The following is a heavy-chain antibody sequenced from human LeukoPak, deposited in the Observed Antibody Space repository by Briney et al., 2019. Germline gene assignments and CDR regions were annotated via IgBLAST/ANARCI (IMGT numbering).Heavy chain of an antibody. CDR3: AREQTYYYDSSGYYYVWSFDY. J-gene: IGHJ4*02. Sequence: GRSLRLSCAASGFTFSSYAMHWVRQAPGKGLEWVAVISYDGSNKYYADSVKGRFTISRDNSKNTLYLQMNSLRAEDTAVYYCAREQTYYYDSSGYYYVWSFDYWGQGTLVTVSS. CDR2: ISYDGSNK. CDR1: GFTFSSYA. D-gene: IGHD3-22*01. V-gene: IGHV3-30-3*01.